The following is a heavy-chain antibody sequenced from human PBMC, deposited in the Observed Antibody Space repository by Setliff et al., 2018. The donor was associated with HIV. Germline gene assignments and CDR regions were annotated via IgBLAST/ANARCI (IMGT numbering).Heavy chain of an antibody. V-gene: IGHV3-7*01. J-gene: IGHJ4*02. D-gene: IGHD1-26*01. CDR1: AFNFKNAW. Sequence: PGGSLRLSCAASAFNFKNAWMTWVRQAPGKGLEWVANIKEDGSETFYVDSVKGRFTMSRDNAKNLVYLEMNSLKVEDTAVYYCARDATRGGDFDFWGQGTLVTVSS. CDR3: ARDATRGGDFDF. CDR2: IKEDGSET.